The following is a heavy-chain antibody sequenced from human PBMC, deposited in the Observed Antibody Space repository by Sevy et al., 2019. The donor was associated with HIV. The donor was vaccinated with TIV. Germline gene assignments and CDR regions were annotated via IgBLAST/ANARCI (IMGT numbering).Heavy chain of an antibody. CDR1: GFTFNRYW. J-gene: IGHJ6*02. Sequence: GGSLRLSCAASGFTFNRYWMSWVRQAPGKGLQWVANIKLDGSEKFYLDSVRGGFTISRDNAKNSLYLQMNSLRAEDTAVYYCARDCNSATCLWGLDVWGLGTTVTVSS. V-gene: IGHV3-7*03. D-gene: IGHD1-26*01. CDR3: ARDCNSATCLWGLDV. CDR2: IKLDGSEK.